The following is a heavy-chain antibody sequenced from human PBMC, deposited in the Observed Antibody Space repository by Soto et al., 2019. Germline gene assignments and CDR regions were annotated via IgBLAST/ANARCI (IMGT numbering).Heavy chain of an antibody. J-gene: IGHJ4*02. CDR1: GYTFTSYA. CDR2: INAGNGNT. Sequence: ASVKVSCKASGYTFTSYAMHWVRQAPGQRLEWMGWINAGNGNTKYSQKFQGRVTITRDTSASTAYMELSSLRSEDTAVYYCARDRVGYSYGYGGIYYFDYWGQGTLVTVSS. V-gene: IGHV1-3*01. D-gene: IGHD5-18*01. CDR3: ARDRVGYSYGYGGIYYFDY.